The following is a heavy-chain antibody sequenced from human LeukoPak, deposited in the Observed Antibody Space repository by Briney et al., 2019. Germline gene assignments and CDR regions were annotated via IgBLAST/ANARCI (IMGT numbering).Heavy chain of an antibody. V-gene: IGHV3-23*01. CDR1: GISLTNYA. CDR3: AKRGVVIRGLLVIGYHQAAYPYDF. Sequence: GGSLRLSCVVSGISLTNYAMTWVRQAPGKGLEWVSYISERGGSTTYADSVKGRFTISRDTSLNTLYLQMNNLRAEDTALYFCAKRGVVIRGLLVIGYHQAAYPYDFWGQGVLVTVSS. D-gene: IGHD3-10*01. J-gene: IGHJ4*02. CDR2: ISERGGST.